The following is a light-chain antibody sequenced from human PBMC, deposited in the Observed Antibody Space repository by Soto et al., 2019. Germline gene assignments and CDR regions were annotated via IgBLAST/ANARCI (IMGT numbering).Light chain of an antibody. V-gene: IGKV1-8*01. CDR1: QGISSY. J-gene: IGKJ1*01. CDR3: QQYYSYTLT. Sequence: AIRMTQSPSSCSASTGDRVTITCRASQGISSYLAWYPQKPGKAPKLLIYAASTLQSGVPSRFSGSGAGTDFTRTISCLKYEDFATDYCQQYYSYTLTFGQGTKVDIK. CDR2: AAS.